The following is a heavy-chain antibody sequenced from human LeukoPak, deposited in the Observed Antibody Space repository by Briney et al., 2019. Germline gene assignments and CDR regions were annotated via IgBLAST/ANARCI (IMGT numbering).Heavy chain of an antibody. CDR1: GFDANDNF. V-gene: IGHV3-53*01. Sequence: GGSLRLSCVASGFDANDNFMLWIRQAPGQGLEWISIIYASGGAFHSESVKGRFSAFRDTSKNTIFLQMNNLRAADTAMYYCVRRHDYWGQGTLVTVPS. CDR3: VRRHDY. CDR2: IYASGGA. J-gene: IGHJ4*02.